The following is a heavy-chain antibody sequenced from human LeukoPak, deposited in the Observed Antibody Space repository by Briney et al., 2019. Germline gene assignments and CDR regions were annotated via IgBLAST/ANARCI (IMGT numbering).Heavy chain of an antibody. D-gene: IGHD6-13*01. J-gene: IGHJ4*02. CDR2: IYYSGST. CDR3: ALLSGIAAAGVDY. V-gene: IGHV4-59*01. CDR1: GGSISSYY. Sequence: SETLSLTCIVSGGSISSYYWSWIRQPPGKGLEWIGYIYYSGSTNYNPSLKSRVTISVDTSKNQFSLKLSSVTAADTAVYYCALLSGIAAAGVDYWGQGTPVTVSS.